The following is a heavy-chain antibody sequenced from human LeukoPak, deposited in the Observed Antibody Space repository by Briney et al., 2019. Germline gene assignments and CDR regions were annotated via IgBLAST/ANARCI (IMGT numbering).Heavy chain of an antibody. CDR1: GFTFSSYE. J-gene: IGHJ4*02. CDR3: ARSGYYYDT. D-gene: IGHD6-13*01. Sequence: PGGSLRLSCAASGFTFSSYEMNWVRQAPGKGLEWVSYISSSGSTTYYADSVKGRFTISRDNAKNSLYLQMNSLRAEDTAVYYCARSGYYYDTWGQGTLVTVSS. CDR2: ISSSGSTT. V-gene: IGHV3-48*03.